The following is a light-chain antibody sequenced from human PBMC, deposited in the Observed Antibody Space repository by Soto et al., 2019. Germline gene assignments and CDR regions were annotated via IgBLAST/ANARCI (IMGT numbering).Light chain of an antibody. CDR2: ASS. CDR1: QNIYTY. CDR3: QQSYSNIFS. J-gene: IGKJ4*01. V-gene: IGKV1-39*01. Sequence: DIQLTQSPPSLSASVGDRVTISCRASQNIYTYVNWYQVKPGKAPKLLLFASSTLQSGVPTRFSGGGAGAVVTLTISSLQPEDLATYYCQQSYSNIFSFGGGTRVEL.